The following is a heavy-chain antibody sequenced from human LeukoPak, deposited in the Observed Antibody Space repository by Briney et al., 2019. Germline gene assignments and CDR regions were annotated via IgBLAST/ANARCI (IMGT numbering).Heavy chain of an antibody. CDR1: GYTLTELS. D-gene: IGHD5-18*01. CDR2: FDPEDGET. J-gene: IGHJ6*03. CDR3: ATVNSSDVYYYMDV. V-gene: IGHV1-24*01. Sequence: ASVTVSCKVSGYTLTELSMHWVRQAPGKGLEWMGGFDPEDGETIYAQKFQGRVTMTEDTSTDTAYMELSSLRSEDTAVYYCATVNSSDVYYYMDVWGKGTTVTVSS.